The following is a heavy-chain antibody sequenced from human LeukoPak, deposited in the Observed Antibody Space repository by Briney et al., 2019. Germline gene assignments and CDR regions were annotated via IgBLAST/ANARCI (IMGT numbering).Heavy chain of an antibody. Sequence: SVKVSCKASGGTFSSYAISWVRQAPGQGLEWMGGIIPIFGAANYAQKFQGRVTITADKSTSTAYMGLSSLRSEDTAVYYCARAKYYGSGSYYKGAYYFDYWGQGTLVTASS. J-gene: IGHJ4*02. CDR2: IIPIFGAA. CDR3: ARAKYYGSGSYYKGAYYFDY. V-gene: IGHV1-69*06. CDR1: GGTFSSYA. D-gene: IGHD3-10*01.